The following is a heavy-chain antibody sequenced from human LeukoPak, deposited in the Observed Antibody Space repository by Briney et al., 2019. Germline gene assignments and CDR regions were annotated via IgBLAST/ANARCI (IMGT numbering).Heavy chain of an antibody. CDR3: AMPRRDGYNSDAFDI. J-gene: IGHJ3*02. CDR1: GFTFSDYY. D-gene: IGHD5-24*01. V-gene: IGHV3-11*01. Sequence: KAGGSLRLSCAASGFTFSDYYMSWIRQAPGKGLEWVSYISSSGSTIYYADSVKGRFTISRDNAKNSLYLQMNSLRAEDTAVYYCAMPRRDGYNSDAFDIWGQGTMVTVSS. CDR2: ISSSGSTI.